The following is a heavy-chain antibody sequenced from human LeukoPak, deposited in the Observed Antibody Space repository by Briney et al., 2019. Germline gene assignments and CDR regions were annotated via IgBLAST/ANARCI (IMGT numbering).Heavy chain of an antibody. Sequence: GGSLRLSCAASRFTFNSYAMSWVRQAPGKGLEWVSVVGGSNSITFYVGSVKGRFTISRDNSKDTLYLQMNSLRAEDTAVYYCARNENSGWGYFDYWGQGTLVTVSS. D-gene: IGHD5-12*01. CDR3: ARNENSGWGYFDY. CDR2: VGGSNSIT. CDR1: RFTFNSYA. V-gene: IGHV3-23*01. J-gene: IGHJ4*02.